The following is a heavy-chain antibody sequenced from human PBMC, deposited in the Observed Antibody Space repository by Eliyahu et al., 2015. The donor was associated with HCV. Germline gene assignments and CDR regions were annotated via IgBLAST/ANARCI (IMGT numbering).Heavy chain of an antibody. D-gene: IGHD3-9*01. V-gene: IGHV4-34*01. J-gene: IGHJ4*02. CDR2: INHSGST. CDR3: ARGPSRMYYDILTGYYPFDY. Sequence: GLEWIGEINHSGSTNYNPSLKSRVTISVDTSKNQFSLKLSSVTAADTAVYYCARGPSRMYYDILTGYYPFDYXGQGTLVTVSS.